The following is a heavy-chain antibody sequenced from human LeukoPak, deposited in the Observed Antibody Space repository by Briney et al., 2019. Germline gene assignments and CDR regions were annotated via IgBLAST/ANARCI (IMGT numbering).Heavy chain of an antibody. CDR2: IIPIFGTA. CDR1: GGTFSSYA. V-gene: IGHV1-69*05. Sequence: SVKVSCKASGGTFSSYAISRVRQAPGQGLEWMGRIIPIFGTANYAQKFQGRVTITTDESTSTAYMELSSLRSEDTAVYYCARDRIAAAGDFDYWGQGTLVTVSS. D-gene: IGHD6-13*01. CDR3: ARDRIAAAGDFDY. J-gene: IGHJ4*02.